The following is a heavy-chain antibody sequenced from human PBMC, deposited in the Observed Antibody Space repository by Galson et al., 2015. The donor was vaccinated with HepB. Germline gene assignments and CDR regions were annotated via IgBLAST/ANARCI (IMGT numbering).Heavy chain of an antibody. V-gene: IGHV3-15*01. J-gene: IGHJ4*02. D-gene: IGHD2-15*01. CDR2: IKSNTDGGTT. CDR3: TTDPRVVAALGCY. CDR1: GFTFSNAW. Sequence: SLRLSCAASGFTFSNAWMSWVRQAPGKGLEWVGRIKSNTDGGTTDYAAPVKGRFTISRDDSKNTLYLQMNSLKTEDTAVYYCTTDPRVVAALGCYWGQGTLVTVSS.